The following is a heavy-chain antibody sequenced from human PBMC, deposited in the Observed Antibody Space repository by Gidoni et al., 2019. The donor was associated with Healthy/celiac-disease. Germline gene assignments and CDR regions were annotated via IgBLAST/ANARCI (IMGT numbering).Heavy chain of an antibody. V-gene: IGHV4-39*01. J-gene: IGHJ5*02. CDR3: ARANIVGATRSWWFDP. D-gene: IGHD1-26*01. CDR1: GGSISSSSYY. CDR2: IYYSGST. Sequence: QLQLQESGPGLVKPSETLSLTCTVSGGSISSSSYYWGWIRQPPGKGLEWIGSIYYSGSTYYNPSLKSRVTISVDTSKNQFSLKLSSVTAADTAVYYCARANIVGATRSWWFDPWGQGTLVTVSS.